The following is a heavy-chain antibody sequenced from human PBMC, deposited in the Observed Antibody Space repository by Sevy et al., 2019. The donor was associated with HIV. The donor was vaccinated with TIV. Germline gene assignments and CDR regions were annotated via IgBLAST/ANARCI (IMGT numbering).Heavy chain of an antibody. D-gene: IGHD6-19*01. Sequence: GESLKISCAISGFTVNDKYIIWVRQAPGKGLEWVSVIFGSGSTYYADSAKGRFTISRDNSKNTVDLQMNSVRAEDTAVYYCVSLFLSYRSGWSYFDYWGQGTLVTVSS. J-gene: IGHJ4*02. CDR2: IFGSGST. CDR3: VSLFLSYRSGWSYFDY. V-gene: IGHV3-66*02. CDR1: GFTVNDKY.